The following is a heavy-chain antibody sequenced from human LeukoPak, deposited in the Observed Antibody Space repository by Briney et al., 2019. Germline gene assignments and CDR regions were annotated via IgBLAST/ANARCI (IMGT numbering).Heavy chain of an antibody. CDR2: ISGGDVRT. D-gene: IGHD4-17*01. CDR3: AKDMETFTVTTGYFFDY. V-gene: IGHV3-23*01. CDR1: GFTFSNYA. Sequence: GRSLRLSCAASGFTFSNYAMSWVRQAPGKGLEWVSSISGGDVRTYYADSVKGRFTISRDNSKNTLYLQMNSLRAEDTALYYCAKDMETFTVTTGYFFDYWGLGTLVTVSS. J-gene: IGHJ4*01.